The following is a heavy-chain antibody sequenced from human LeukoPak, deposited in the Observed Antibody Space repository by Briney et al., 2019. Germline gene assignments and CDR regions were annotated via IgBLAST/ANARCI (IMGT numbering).Heavy chain of an antibody. J-gene: IGHJ4*02. CDR3: ARGEATSGRGYDYLDY. D-gene: IGHD5-12*01. Sequence: PGRSLRLSCAASGFTFSSYAMHWVRQAPGKRLEWVAVISYDGSNRYYADSVKGRFTISRDNSKNTLYLQMNSLRAEDTAVYYCARGEATSGRGYDYLDYWGQGTLVTVSS. V-gene: IGHV3-30*04. CDR1: GFTFSSYA. CDR2: ISYDGSNR.